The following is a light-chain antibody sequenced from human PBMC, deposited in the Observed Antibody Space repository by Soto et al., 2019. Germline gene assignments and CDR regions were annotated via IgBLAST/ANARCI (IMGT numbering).Light chain of an antibody. J-gene: IGKJ1*01. CDR2: DAS. CDR1: QSVSSK. Sequence: ETVMTQSPATLSVSPGEGATLSCRASQSVSSKLAWYQQKPGQAPRLLIYDASTRDTGIPARFSGSGSETEFTLNISRLQSEDFAAYYCQQYSNWPPWTFGQGTKVDIK. V-gene: IGKV3-15*01. CDR3: QQYSNWPPWT.